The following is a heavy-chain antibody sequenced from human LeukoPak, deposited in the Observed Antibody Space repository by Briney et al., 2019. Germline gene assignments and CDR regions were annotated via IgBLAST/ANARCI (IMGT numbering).Heavy chain of an antibody. D-gene: IGHD2-2*01. Sequence: PSETLSLTCGVSGYSISSGYYWGWSRQPPGKGLQWIGTIYHTGSTYYKPSLKSRVTISVDTSKNQFSLKLSSVTAADTAVYYCARQLFTTSRHFDSSGQGTLVTVSS. CDR1: GYSISSGYY. J-gene: IGHJ4*02. CDR2: IYHTGST. V-gene: IGHV4-38-2*01. CDR3: ARQLFTTSRHFDS.